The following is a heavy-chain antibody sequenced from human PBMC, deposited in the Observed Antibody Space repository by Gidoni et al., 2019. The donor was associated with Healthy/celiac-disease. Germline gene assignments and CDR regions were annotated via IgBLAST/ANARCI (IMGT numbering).Heavy chain of an antibody. CDR3: ARDRRSIAAAGISHFDY. CDR1: GFTFSSDS. CDR2: ISSSSSYI. Sequence: EVQLVESGGGLVKPGGSLRLSCAASGFTFSSDSMNWVRQAPGKGLEWVSSISSSSSYIYYADSVKGRVTISRDNAKNSLYLQMNSLRAEDTAVYYCARDRRSIAAAGISHFDYWGQGTLVTVSS. D-gene: IGHD6-13*01. V-gene: IGHV3-21*01. J-gene: IGHJ4*02.